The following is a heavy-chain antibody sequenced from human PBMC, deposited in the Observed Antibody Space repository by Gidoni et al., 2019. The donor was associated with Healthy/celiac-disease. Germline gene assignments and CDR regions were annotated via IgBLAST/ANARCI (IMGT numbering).Heavy chain of an antibody. Sequence: EVQLLESGGGLVQPGGSLRLSCAASGFTFSSYAMSWVRPAPGKGLEWVSAISGSGGSTYYADSVKGRFTISRDNSKNTLYLQMNSLRAEDTAVYYCAKVSVVVVAATPNAFDIWGQGTMVTVSS. V-gene: IGHV3-23*01. CDR2: ISGSGGST. D-gene: IGHD2-15*01. J-gene: IGHJ3*02. CDR3: AKVSVVVVAATPNAFDI. CDR1: GFTFSSYA.